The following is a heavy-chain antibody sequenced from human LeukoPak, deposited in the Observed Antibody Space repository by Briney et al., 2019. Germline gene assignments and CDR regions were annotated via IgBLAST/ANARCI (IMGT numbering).Heavy chain of an antibody. CDR1: GFTFSSYA. V-gene: IGHV4-39*01. Sequence: GPLRLSCAASGFTFSSYAMSWVRQAPGKGLEWIGSVYYSGTTYYNPSLKSRVTISVDTSKNQFSLKLSSVTAADTAVYYCARQTGSGLFILPGGQGTLVTVSS. CDR2: VYYSGTT. D-gene: IGHD3/OR15-3a*01. J-gene: IGHJ4*02. CDR3: ARQTGSGLFILP.